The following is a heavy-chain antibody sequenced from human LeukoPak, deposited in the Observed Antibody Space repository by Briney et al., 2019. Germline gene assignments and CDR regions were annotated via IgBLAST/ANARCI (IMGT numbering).Heavy chain of an antibody. V-gene: IGHV4-61*02. CDR1: GGSISSGSYY. CDR3: ARDDWYFDL. J-gene: IGHJ2*01. Sequence: SQTLSLTCTVSGGSISSGSYYWSWIRQPAGKGLEWIGRIYTSGSTNYNPSLKSRVTISIDTSKNQFSLKLSFVTAADTAVYYCARDDWYFDLWGRGTLVTVSS. CDR2: IYTSGST.